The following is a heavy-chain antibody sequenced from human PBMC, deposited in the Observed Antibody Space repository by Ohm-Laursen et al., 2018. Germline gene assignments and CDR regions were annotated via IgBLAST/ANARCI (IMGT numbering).Heavy chain of an antibody. D-gene: IGHD1-7*01. CDR3: ARGRLSGTRRALDT. Sequence: ASVKVSCKASGYTFINYDIHWVRQASGQGLEWMGWMNPKSGDTGYAHKFQGRVTMARNASISTANMEMSSLRSEDTAVYYCARGRLSGTRRALDTWGQGTMVTVSS. CDR2: MNPKSGDT. V-gene: IGHV1-8*01. CDR1: GYTFINYD. J-gene: IGHJ3*02.